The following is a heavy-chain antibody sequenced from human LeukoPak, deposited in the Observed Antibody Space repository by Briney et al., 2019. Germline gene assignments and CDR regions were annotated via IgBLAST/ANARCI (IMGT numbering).Heavy chain of an antibody. V-gene: IGHV1-2*02. CDR1: GYTFTGYY. Sequence: ASVKVSCKASGYTFTGYYIHWVRQAPGQGLEWMGWINPNSGGTNYAQKFQGRVTITADESTSTAYMELSSLRSEDTAVYYCARGGDPGSQYVYWGQGTLVTVSS. CDR3: ARGGDPGSQYVY. CDR2: INPNSGGT. D-gene: IGHD3-16*01. J-gene: IGHJ4*02.